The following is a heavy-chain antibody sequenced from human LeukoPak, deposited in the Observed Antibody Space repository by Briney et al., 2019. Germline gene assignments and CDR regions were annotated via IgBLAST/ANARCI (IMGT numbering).Heavy chain of an antibody. D-gene: IGHD6-13*01. Sequence: SETLSLTCTVSGGSISSSRDYWGWIRQPPGKGLEWIGDMYYSGNTYYNPSLKSRVTISLDTSKNQFSLKLTSVTAADTAVYYCARPIAAAGLWFYYMDVWGKGTTVTDSS. CDR3: ARPIAAAGLWFYYMDV. J-gene: IGHJ6*03. V-gene: IGHV4-39*07. CDR2: MYYSGNT. CDR1: GGSISSSRDY.